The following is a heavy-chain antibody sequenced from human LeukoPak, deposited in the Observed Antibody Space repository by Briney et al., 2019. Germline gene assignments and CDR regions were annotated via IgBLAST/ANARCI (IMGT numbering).Heavy chain of an antibody. J-gene: IGHJ4*02. D-gene: IGHD3-22*01. CDR3: ARDQGDNYDSSGYYPY. Sequence: GGSLRLSCAASGFTFSSYGMHWVRQAPGKGLEWVAVISYDGSNKYYADSVKGRFTISRDNSKNTLYLQMNSLRAEDTAVYYCARDQGDNYDSSGYYPYWGQGTLVSVSS. V-gene: IGHV3-30*03. CDR1: GFTFSSYG. CDR2: ISYDGSNK.